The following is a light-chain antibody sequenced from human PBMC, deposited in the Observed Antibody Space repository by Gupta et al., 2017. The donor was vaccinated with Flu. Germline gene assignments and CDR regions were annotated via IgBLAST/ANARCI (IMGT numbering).Light chain of an antibody. J-gene: IGKJ2*03. CDR3: MQATQSPYS. V-gene: IGKV2-24*01. CDR2: NIS. Sequence: VMTPTSLFSPVAFGKPASISCRSSQSLLHRNGNTYLNWHQQRPGQPPRLLIYNISQRFSGVPDRFSGSGAGTDFTLQISSVEAEDVGVYYCMQATQSPYSFGQGTKLEIK. CDR1: QSLLHRNGNTY.